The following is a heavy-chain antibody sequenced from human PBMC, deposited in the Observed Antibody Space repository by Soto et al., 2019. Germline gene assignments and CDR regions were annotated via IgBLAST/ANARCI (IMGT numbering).Heavy chain of an antibody. Sequence: GGSLRLSFAASGFTFSSYWMHWVRQAPGKGLVWVSRINSDGSSTSYADSVKGRFTISRDNAKNTLYLQMNSLRAEDTAVYYCARGCSGGSCYVLGYYYYYMDVWGKGTTVTVSS. CDR2: INSDGSST. CDR3: ARGCSGGSCYVLGYYYYYMDV. J-gene: IGHJ6*03. D-gene: IGHD2-15*01. V-gene: IGHV3-74*01. CDR1: GFTFSSYW.